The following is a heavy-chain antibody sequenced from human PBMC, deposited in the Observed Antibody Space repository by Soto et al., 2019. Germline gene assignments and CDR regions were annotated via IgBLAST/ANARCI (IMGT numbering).Heavy chain of an antibody. Sequence: QLQLQESGPGLVKPSETLSLTCTVSGGSISSSTYYWGWIRQPPGKGLEWVGTMSYTGSTYYNPSLKSRVTISADTSKNQSSLQLSSVTDADTAVYYCARRSQVGATRGLDVWGQGTTVTVSS. CDR1: GGSISSSTYY. V-gene: IGHV4-39*01. D-gene: IGHD1-26*01. J-gene: IGHJ6*02. CDR3: ARRSQVGATRGLDV. CDR2: MSYTGST.